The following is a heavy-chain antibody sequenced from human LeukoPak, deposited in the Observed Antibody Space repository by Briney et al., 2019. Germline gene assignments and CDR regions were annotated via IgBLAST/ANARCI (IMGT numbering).Heavy chain of an antibody. Sequence: ASVKVSCKASGYTFTSYDINWVRQATGQGLEWMGWMNPNSGNTGYAQKFQGRVTITRNTSISTAYMELSSLRSEDTAVYYCATGYSGYDWPHLYYYYGMDVWGQGTTVTVSS. V-gene: IGHV1-8*03. CDR1: GYTFTSYD. D-gene: IGHD5-12*01. CDR2: MNPNSGNT. J-gene: IGHJ6*02. CDR3: ATGYSGYDWPHLYYYYGMDV.